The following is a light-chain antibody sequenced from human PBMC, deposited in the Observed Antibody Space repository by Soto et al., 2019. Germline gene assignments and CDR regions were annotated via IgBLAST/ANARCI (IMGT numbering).Light chain of an antibody. CDR1: QSVSSSY. CDR3: QHYGNSPPFT. V-gene: IGKV3-20*01. Sequence: EIVLTQSPGTLSLSPGERATLSCRASQSVSSSYLAWYQQKPGQAPRLLICGASSRATGIPDRFSGSGSGTDFTLTISRLEPEDFAVYFCQHYGNSPPFTFGQGTKVEIK. CDR2: GAS. J-gene: IGKJ2*01.